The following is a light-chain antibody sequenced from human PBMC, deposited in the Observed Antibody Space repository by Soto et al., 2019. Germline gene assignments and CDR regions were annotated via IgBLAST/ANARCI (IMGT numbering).Light chain of an antibody. Sequence: ALTQPASVSGSPGQSITISCTGTSSDVGGYNYVSWYQQHPGKAPKLMIYAVTDRPSGVSSRFSGSKSGNTASLTISGLQAEGEADYYCSSYTSSSTLFGTGTKVTVL. V-gene: IGLV2-14*01. CDR1: SSDVGGYNY. J-gene: IGLJ1*01. CDR2: AVT. CDR3: SSYTSSSTL.